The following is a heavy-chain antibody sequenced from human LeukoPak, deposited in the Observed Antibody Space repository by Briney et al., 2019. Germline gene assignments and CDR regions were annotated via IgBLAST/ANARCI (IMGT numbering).Heavy chain of an antibody. V-gene: IGHV4-34*01. CDR3: ARGRGDYYGSGSYYPYFDY. D-gene: IGHD3-10*01. CDR1: GGSFSGYY. Sequence: SETLSLTCAVYGGSFSGYYWSWIRQPPGKGLEWIGEINHSGSTNYNPSLKSRVTISVDTSKNQFSLKLGSVTAADTAVYYCARGRGDYYGSGSYYPYFDYWGQGTLVTVSS. CDR2: INHSGST. J-gene: IGHJ4*02.